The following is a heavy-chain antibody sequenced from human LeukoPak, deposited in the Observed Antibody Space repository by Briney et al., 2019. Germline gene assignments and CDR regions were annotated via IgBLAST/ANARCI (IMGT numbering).Heavy chain of an antibody. J-gene: IGHJ6*03. CDR1: GGSVSSGRYY. V-gene: IGHV4-61*02. D-gene: IGHD2-21*02. CDR3: ARGVVTDDYYMDV. CDR2: LYTNDNT. Sequence: PSQTLSLTCSVSGGSVSSGRYYWTWIRQPAGKGLEWIGRLYTNDNTNYDPSLESRVSISVDTSKSQFYLQLTSVTAADTAVYFCARGVVTDDYYMDVWGKGITVIVSS.